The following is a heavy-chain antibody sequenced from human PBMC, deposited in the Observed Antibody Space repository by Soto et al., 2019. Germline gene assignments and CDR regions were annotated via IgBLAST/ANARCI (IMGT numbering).Heavy chain of an antibody. J-gene: IGHJ4*02. V-gene: IGHV3-33*01. CDR3: ARWYGSGNYPPDY. Sequence: ESGGGVVQPARSLRLSCAASGFTFRNYVMHWVRQAPGKGLEWVAVLWYDGSSENYADSVKGRFTISRDNSKSTLSLQMNGLRAEDTAVYYCARWYGSGNYPPDYWGQGTLVTVSS. CDR1: GFTFRNYV. CDR2: LWYDGSSE. D-gene: IGHD3-10*01.